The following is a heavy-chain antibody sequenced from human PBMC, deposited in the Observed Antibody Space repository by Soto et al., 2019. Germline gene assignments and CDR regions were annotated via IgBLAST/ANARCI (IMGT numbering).Heavy chain of an antibody. V-gene: IGHV3-21*01. CDR2: ISSRSDI. Sequence: PGGSLRLSCVGSGFTFSTYSINWVRQAPGKGLEWVSSISSRSDIYYADSVKGRFTISRDNAKNSVSLQMNSLRAEDTAVYYCAREYTAWPLAYGLDVWGQGTTVTVSS. CDR1: GFTFSTYS. J-gene: IGHJ6*02. CDR3: AREYTAWPLAYGLDV. D-gene: IGHD2-2*02.